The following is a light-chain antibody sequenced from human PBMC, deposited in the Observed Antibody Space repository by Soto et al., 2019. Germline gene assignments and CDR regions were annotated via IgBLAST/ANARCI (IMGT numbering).Light chain of an antibody. Sequence: QSVLTQPPSVSGAPGQRVTISCTGSSSNIGAGYDVHWYQKLPGTAPKLLIYGNSNRPSGVPDRFSGSKSGTSASLAITGLQAEDEAEYYCQSYDSSLSGYVFGTGTKLTVL. CDR3: QSYDSSLSGYV. CDR1: SSNIGAGYD. V-gene: IGLV1-40*01. CDR2: GNS. J-gene: IGLJ1*01.